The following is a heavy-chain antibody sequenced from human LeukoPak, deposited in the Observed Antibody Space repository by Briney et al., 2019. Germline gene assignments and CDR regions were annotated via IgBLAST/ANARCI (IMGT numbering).Heavy chain of an antibody. Sequence: GGSLRLSCAASGFTFSTYRMSWVRQAPGKGLEWVANIKQDGSEKHYVDSVKGRFTISRDNAKNSLYLQMNSLRAEDTAVYYCAKSHTVTTPYYFDYWGQGTLVTVSS. D-gene: IGHD4-17*01. CDR3: AKSHTVTTPYYFDY. J-gene: IGHJ4*02. CDR2: IKQDGSEK. CDR1: GFTFSTYR. V-gene: IGHV3-7*03.